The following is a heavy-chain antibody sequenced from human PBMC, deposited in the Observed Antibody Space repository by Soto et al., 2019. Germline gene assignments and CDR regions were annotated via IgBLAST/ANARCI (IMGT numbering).Heavy chain of an antibody. Sequence: QVQVVQSGAEVKKPGSSVKVSCKASGGTFSNYAINWVRQAPGQGLEWMGGIIPIFGTPNYDQKFQNRVTITADESTTTAYMELSNLKPEDTAVYYCARGIPSPGQDWYFDLWGRGTLVTVSS. CDR3: ARGIPSPGQDWYFDL. CDR2: IIPIFGTP. J-gene: IGHJ2*01. CDR1: GGTFSNYA. V-gene: IGHV1-69*01. D-gene: IGHD6-13*01.